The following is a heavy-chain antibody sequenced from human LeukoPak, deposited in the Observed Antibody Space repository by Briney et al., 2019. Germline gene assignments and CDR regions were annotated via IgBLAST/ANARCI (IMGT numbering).Heavy chain of an antibody. V-gene: IGHV4-34*01. CDR3: ARAGSGLPEYYFDY. J-gene: IGHJ4*02. CDR1: GGSFSGYY. CDR2: INHSGST. Sequence: PSETLSLTCAVYGGSFSGYYWSWIRQPPGKGLEWIGEINHSGSTNYNPSLKSRVTISVDTSKNQFSLKLSSVTAADTAVYYCARAGSGLPEYYFDYWGQGTLVTVSS. D-gene: IGHD2-15*01.